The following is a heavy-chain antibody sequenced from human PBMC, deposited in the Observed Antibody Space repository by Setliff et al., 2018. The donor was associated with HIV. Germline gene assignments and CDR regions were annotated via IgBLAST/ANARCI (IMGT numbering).Heavy chain of an antibody. Sequence: ASVKVSCKASGYTFTGYYMHWVRQAPGQGLEWMGRINPNSGGTNHAQKFQGRVTMTRDTSISTAYMELNRLTSGDTAVYYCVRDRVRITIFGANDASDIWGQGTMVTVSS. CDR3: VRDRVRITIFGANDASDI. V-gene: IGHV1-2*06. D-gene: IGHD3-3*01. J-gene: IGHJ3*02. CDR1: GYTFTGYY. CDR2: INPNSGGT.